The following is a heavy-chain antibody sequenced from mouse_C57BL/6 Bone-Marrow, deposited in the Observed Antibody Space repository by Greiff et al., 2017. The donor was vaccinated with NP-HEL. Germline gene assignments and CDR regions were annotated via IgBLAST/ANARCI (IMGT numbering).Heavy chain of an antibody. CDR2: IDPSDSYT. Sequence: VQLQQPGAELVMPGASVKLSCKASGYTFTSYWMHWVKQRPGQGLEWIGEIDPSDSYTNYNQKFKGKSTLTVDKSSSTAYMQLSSLTSEDSAVYYCARDGNWAYYFDYWGQGTTLTVSS. CDR1: GYTFTSYW. CDR3: ARDGNWAYYFDY. D-gene: IGHD4-1*01. J-gene: IGHJ2*01. V-gene: IGHV1-69*01.